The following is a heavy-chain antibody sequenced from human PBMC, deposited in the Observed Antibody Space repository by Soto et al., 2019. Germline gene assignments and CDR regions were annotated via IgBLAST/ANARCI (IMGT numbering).Heavy chain of an antibody. J-gene: IGHJ5*02. CDR2: ITGSGRST. CDR1: GFTFGSYV. V-gene: IGHV3-23*01. Sequence: EVQLLESGGGLVQPGGSLRLSCAASGFTFGSYVMSWVRQAPGGELEWVSAITGSGRSTYYTDSVEGRFAISRDNSKSTLYLQMNGLRAEDTAVYYCAKTIGPEHLTGTTRVNRFDPWGQGTLVTVSS. CDR3: AKTIGPEHLTGTTRVNRFDP. D-gene: IGHD1-7*01.